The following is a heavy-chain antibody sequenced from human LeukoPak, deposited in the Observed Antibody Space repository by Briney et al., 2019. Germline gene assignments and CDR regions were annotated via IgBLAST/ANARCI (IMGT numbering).Heavy chain of an antibody. V-gene: IGHV3-66*01. D-gene: IGHD3-22*01. J-gene: IGHJ4*02. CDR2: IYSGGST. Sequence: GGSLRLSCAASGFTVCSNYMSWVRQAPGKGLEWVSVIYSGGSTYYADSVKGRFTISRDNSKNTLYLQMNSLRAEDTAVYYCAREREYYDSSGYGYYFDYWGQGTLVTVSS. CDR3: AREREYYDSSGYGYYFDY. CDR1: GFTVCSNY.